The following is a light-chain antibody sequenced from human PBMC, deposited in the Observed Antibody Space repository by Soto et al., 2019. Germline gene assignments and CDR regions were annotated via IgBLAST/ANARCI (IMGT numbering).Light chain of an antibody. J-gene: IGKJ4*01. Sequence: IQMTQSPSSLSASVEDRVTITCRASQTIKKDLTWYQQKPGKAPQILIYAASTLQSGVASRFSGSGSATDFTLTISSLQPEDIATYYCQQYDSVPLTFGGGTKVDIK. CDR1: QTIKKD. CDR2: AAS. V-gene: IGKV1-33*01. CDR3: QQYDSVPLT.